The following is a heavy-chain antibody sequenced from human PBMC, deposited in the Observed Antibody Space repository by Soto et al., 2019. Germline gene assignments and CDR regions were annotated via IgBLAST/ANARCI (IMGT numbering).Heavy chain of an antibody. Sequence: QVQLVQSGAEVKKPGSSVKISCKTSGGPFTTYMLHWVRQAPGQGLEWMGGIIPIFSTIIYAQNFEGRVTISADESTSTAYMDLSTLRPADTAVYYCARGDTRGYGFDVWGQGTTVSVSS. J-gene: IGHJ6*02. CDR1: GGPFTTYM. D-gene: IGHD3-10*01. V-gene: IGHV1-69*12. CDR3: ARGDTRGYGFDV. CDR2: IIPIFSTI.